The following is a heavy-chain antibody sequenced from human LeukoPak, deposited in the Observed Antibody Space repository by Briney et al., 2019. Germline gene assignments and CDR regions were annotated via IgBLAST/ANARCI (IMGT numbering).Heavy chain of an antibody. CDR2: ISYDGSNK. CDR3: AKDLLRDSSGYPDY. J-gene: IGHJ4*02. CDR1: GFTFSSYG. D-gene: IGHD3-22*01. V-gene: IGHV3-30*18. Sequence: GRSLRLSCAASGFTFSSYGMHWVRQAPGKGLEWVAVISYDGSNKYYADSVKGRFTISRDNSKNTLYLQMNSLRAEDTAVYYCAKDLLRDSSGYPDYWGQGTLVTVSS.